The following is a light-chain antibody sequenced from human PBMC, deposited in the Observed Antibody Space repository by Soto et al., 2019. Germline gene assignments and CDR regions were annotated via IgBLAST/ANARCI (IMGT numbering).Light chain of an antibody. CDR2: DAS. Sequence: EIVLTQSPAILSLYPGERATLSCRASQSVGTYLDWYQQKLGQAPRLLIYDASNSATGIPARFSGSGSGTDFTLTISSLEPEDFAVYYCQQRVNWLTFGGGTKVEL. CDR3: QQRVNWLT. CDR1: QSVGTY. V-gene: IGKV3-11*01. J-gene: IGKJ4*01.